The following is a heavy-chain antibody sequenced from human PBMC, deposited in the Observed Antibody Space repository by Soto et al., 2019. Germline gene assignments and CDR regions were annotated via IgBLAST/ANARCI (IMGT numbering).Heavy chain of an antibody. D-gene: IGHD5-12*01. CDR3: AKAGGYDSAFDI. Sequence: GASVKVSCKASGHTFTSYAMHWVRQAPGQRLEWMGWINAGNGNTKYSQKFQGRVTITRDTSASTAYMELSSLRSEDTAVYYCAKAGGYDSAFDIWGQGTMVTVSS. V-gene: IGHV1-3*01. CDR2: INAGNGNT. CDR1: GHTFTSYA. J-gene: IGHJ3*02.